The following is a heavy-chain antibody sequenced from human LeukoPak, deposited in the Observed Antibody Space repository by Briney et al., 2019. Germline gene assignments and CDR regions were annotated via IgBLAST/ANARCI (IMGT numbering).Heavy chain of an antibody. V-gene: IGHV4-59*01. D-gene: IGHD3-22*01. CDR2: IYYSGST. J-gene: IGHJ4*02. CDR3: ARGNRYYYDSSGYSPHFDY. Sequence: KTSETLSLTCPVSGGSISSYYWSWIRQPPGKGLEWIGYIYYSGSTNYNPSLKSRVTISVDTSKNQFSLKLSSVTAADTAVYYCARGNRYYYDSSGYSPHFDYWGQGTLVTVSS. CDR1: GGSISSYY.